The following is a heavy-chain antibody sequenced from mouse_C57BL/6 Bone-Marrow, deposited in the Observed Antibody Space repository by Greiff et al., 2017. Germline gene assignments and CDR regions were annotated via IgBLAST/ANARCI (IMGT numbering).Heavy chain of an antibody. D-gene: IGHD4-1*01. CDR1: GYTFTSYW. CDR2: IDPSDSYT. CDR3: ASWDNARDY. V-gene: IGHV1-69*01. Sequence: QVQLQQPGAELVMPGASVKLSCKASGYTFTSYWMHWVKQRPGQGLEWIGEIDPSDSYTDYNQKFKGKSTLTVDKSSSTAYMQLSSLTSEDSAVYYCASWDNARDYWGQGTSVTVSS. J-gene: IGHJ4*01.